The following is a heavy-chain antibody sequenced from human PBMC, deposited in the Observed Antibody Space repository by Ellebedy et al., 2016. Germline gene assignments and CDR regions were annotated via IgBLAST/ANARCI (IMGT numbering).Heavy chain of an antibody. V-gene: IGHV4-31*03. J-gene: IGHJ3*02. D-gene: IGHD2/OR15-2a*01. CDR1: GGSISSGGYY. CDR3: ARDPNIGFHAFDI. Sequence: SETLSLTCTVSGGSISSGGYYWSWIRQHPGKGLEWIGYIYYSGSTYYNPSLKSRVTISVDTSKNQFSLKLSSVTAADTAVYYCARDPNIGFHAFDIWGQGTMVTVSS. CDR2: IYYSGST.